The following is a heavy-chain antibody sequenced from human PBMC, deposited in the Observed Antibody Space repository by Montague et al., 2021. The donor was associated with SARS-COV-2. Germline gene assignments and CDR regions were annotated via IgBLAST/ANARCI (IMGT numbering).Heavy chain of an antibody. D-gene: IGHD3-22*01. V-gene: IGHV4-34*01. CDR3: ARGAPTISMILVVMTGAGWYSDL. J-gene: IGHJ2*01. CDR1: GGSFSDYY. CDR2: INHSGST. Sequence: SETLSLTCAVYGGSFSDYYWSWIRQPPGKGLEWIGEINHSGSTNYNPSLRSRVTISVDTSKNQFSLKLSAVTAADTAVYYCARGAPTISMILVVMTGAGWYSDLRGRGTLVTVSS.